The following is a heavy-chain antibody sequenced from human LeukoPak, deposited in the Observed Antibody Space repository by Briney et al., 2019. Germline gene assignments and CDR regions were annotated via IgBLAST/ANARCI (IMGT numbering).Heavy chain of an antibody. CDR3: AKVGTYSYGYIDY. CDR2: ISGSGGST. V-gene: IGHV3-23*01. CDR1: GFTVSSNY. Sequence: GGSLRPSCAASGFTVSSNYMSWVRQAPGKGLEWVSAISGSGGSTYYADSVKGRFTISRDNSKNTLYLQMNSLRAEDTAVYYCAKVGTYSYGYIDYWGQGTLVTVSS. J-gene: IGHJ4*02. D-gene: IGHD5-18*01.